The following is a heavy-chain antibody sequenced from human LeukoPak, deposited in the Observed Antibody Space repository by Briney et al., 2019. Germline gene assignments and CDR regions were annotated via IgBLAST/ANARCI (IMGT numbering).Heavy chain of an antibody. Sequence: PGGSLRLSCSASGFIFSTYWMSWVRQAPGKGLEWAANIKQDGSEKHYVDSVKGRFTISRDNAKNSLYLQMNSLRVEDTAVYYCARTSGAGSTFDYWGQGTLVTVSS. V-gene: IGHV3-7*01. CDR2: IKQDGSEK. D-gene: IGHD1-1*01. J-gene: IGHJ4*02. CDR3: ARTSGAGSTFDY. CDR1: GFIFSTYW.